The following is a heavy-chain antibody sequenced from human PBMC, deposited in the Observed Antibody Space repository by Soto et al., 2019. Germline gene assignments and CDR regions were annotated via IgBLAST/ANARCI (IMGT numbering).Heavy chain of an antibody. V-gene: IGHV4-39*01. CDR3: ARHVSLGYCTPTSCELLSWFDA. CDR1: GGSISNKRYY. J-gene: IGHJ5*01. Sequence: SETLSLTCTVSGGSISNKRYYWGWIRQPPGKGLEWIGSIHYSGSTYDNPSLKSRVTISVDTSKNQLSLKLKSVTAADTAVYFCARHVSLGYCTPTSCELLSWFDAGAQGTQVTVSS. D-gene: IGHD2-2*01. CDR2: IHYSGST.